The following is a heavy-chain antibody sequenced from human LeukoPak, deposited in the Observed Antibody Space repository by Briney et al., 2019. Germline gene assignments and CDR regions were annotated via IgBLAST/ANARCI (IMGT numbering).Heavy chain of an antibody. CDR1: GGSISSISYF. Sequence: SETLSLTCTVSGGSISSISYFWGWIRQPPGKGLEWIGSIYYSGSTYYNPSLKSRVTISVDTSKNQFSLKLSSVTAADTAVYYCARLGVAARLFDYWGQGTLVTVSS. V-gene: IGHV4-39*01. CDR3: ARLGVAARLFDY. J-gene: IGHJ4*02. D-gene: IGHD6-6*01. CDR2: IYYSGST.